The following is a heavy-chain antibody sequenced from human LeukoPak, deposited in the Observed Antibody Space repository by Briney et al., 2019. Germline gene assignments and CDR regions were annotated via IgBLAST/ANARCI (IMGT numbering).Heavy chain of an antibody. CDR1: GGSISSYY. CDR2: IYYSGST. CDR3: ARYSGSYPHDAFDI. D-gene: IGHD1-26*01. Sequence: SETLSLTCTVSGGSISSYYWSWIRQPPGKGLEWIGYIYYSGSTSYNPSLKSRVTISVDTSKNHFSLKLSSVTAADTAVYYCARYSGSYPHDAFDIWGQGTMVTVSS. J-gene: IGHJ3*02. V-gene: IGHV4-59*01.